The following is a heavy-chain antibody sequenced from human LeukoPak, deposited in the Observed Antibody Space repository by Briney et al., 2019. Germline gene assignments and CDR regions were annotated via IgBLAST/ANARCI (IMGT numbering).Heavy chain of an antibody. CDR3: ARALRGATILEY. CDR1: GYTFTSYF. CDR2: INPSTGTT. J-gene: IGHJ4*02. Sequence: GASVKVSCKASGYTFTSYFMHWVRQAPGQGLEWMGVINPSTGTTSYAQKFQGRVTMTTDTSTSTVYMELSSLRFEDSAIFYCARALRGATILEYWGQGTLVTVSS. D-gene: IGHD5-12*01. V-gene: IGHV1-46*01.